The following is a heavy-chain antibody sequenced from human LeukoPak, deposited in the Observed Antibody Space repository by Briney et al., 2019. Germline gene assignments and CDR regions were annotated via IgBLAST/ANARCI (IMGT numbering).Heavy chain of an antibody. D-gene: IGHD6-19*01. Sequence: TGGSLRLSCAASGFTFDDYAMHWVRQAPGKGLEWVSGISWNSGSIGYADSVKGRFTISRDNAKNSLYLQMNSLRAEDTALYYCAKDMGQWLVHFFDYWGQGTLVTVSS. CDR1: GFTFDDYA. CDR3: AKDMGQWLVHFFDY. J-gene: IGHJ4*02. CDR2: ISWNSGSI. V-gene: IGHV3-9*01.